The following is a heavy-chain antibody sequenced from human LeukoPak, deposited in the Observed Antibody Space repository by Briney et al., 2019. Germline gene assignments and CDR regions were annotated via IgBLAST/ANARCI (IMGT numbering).Heavy chain of an antibody. J-gene: IGHJ4*02. Sequence: GRSLRLSYAASGFTFDDYAMHWVRQAPGKGLEWVSGVSWNSGSIGYADSVKGRFTISRDNAKNSLYLQMNSLRAEDTALYYCARDRSYGSGNHFDYWGQGTLVTVSS. CDR3: ARDRSYGSGNHFDY. V-gene: IGHV3-9*01. D-gene: IGHD3-10*01. CDR1: GFTFDDYA. CDR2: VSWNSGSI.